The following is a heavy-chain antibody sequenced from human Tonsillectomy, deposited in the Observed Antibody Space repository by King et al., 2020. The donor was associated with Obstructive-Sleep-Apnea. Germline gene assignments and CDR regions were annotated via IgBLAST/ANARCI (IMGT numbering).Heavy chain of an antibody. J-gene: IGHJ6*02. V-gene: IGHV3-30*04. CDR3: ARAQLIDEGFTYYYGMDV. Sequence: VQLVESGGGVVQPGRSLRLSCAASGFTFSSYAMHWVRQAPGKGLEWVAVISSDGSNKYYSDSVKGRFTISRDNSKNTLSLQINSLRAEDTAVYYCARAQLIDEGFTYYYGMDVWGQGTTVTVSS. CDR1: GFTFSSYA. D-gene: IGHD2-2*01. CDR2: ISSDGSNK.